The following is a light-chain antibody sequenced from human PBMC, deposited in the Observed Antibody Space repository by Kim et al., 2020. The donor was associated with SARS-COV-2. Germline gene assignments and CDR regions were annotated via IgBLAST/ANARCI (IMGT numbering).Light chain of an antibody. CDR3: NSRDTSDNHLVV. Sequence: SSELTQDPAVSVALGQTIRITCQVDSLRSYYASWYQQKPGQAPVLVIYGKDNRPSGIPDRFSGSSSGNTASLTITGTQAEDEADYYCNSRDTSDNHLVVFGGGTKLTVL. V-gene: IGLV3-19*01. CDR1: SLRSYY. J-gene: IGLJ2*01. CDR2: GKD.